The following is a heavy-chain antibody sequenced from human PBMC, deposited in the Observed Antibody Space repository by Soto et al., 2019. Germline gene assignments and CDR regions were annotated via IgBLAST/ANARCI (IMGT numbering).Heavy chain of an antibody. Sequence: ASVKVSCKASGYTFTSYGISWVRQAPGQGLEWMGWISAYNGNTNYAQKLQGRVTMTTDTSTSTASLKLSSVTAADTAVYYCAREGALLYGGNSDYYYDMDVWGQGTTVTVSS. CDR3: AREGALLYGGNSDYYYDMDV. CDR2: ISAYNGNT. V-gene: IGHV1-18*01. CDR1: GYTFTSYG. D-gene: IGHD4-17*01. J-gene: IGHJ6*02.